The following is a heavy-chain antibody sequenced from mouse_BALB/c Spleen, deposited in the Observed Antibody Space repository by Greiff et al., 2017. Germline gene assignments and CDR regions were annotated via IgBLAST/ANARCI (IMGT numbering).Heavy chain of an antibody. CDR1: GYTFTSYW. Sequence: VQLQQPGAELVRPGASVKLSCKASGYTFTSYWINWVKQRPGQGLEWIGNIYPSDSYTNYNQKFKDKATLTVDKSSSTAYMQLSSPTSEDSAVYYCTRGENWAWFAYWGQGTLVTVSA. D-gene: IGHD4-1*01. CDR3: TRGENWAWFAY. V-gene: IGHV1-69*02. CDR2: IYPSDSYT. J-gene: IGHJ3*01.